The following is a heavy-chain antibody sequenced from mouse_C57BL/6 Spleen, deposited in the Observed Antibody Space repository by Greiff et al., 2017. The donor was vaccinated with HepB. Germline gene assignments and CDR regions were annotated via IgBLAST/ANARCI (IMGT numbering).Heavy chain of an antibody. V-gene: IGHV1-62-2*01. CDR2: FYPGSGSI. CDR1: GYTFTEYT. J-gene: IGHJ1*03. D-gene: IGHD1-1*01. Sequence: QVQLQQSGAELVKPGASVKLSCKASGYTFTEYTIHWVKQRSGQGLEWIGWFYPGSGSIKYNEKFKDKATLTADKSSSTVYMELSRLTSEDSAVYFCARHEITTVVGGYWYFDVWGTGTTVTVSS. CDR3: ARHEITTVVGGYWYFDV.